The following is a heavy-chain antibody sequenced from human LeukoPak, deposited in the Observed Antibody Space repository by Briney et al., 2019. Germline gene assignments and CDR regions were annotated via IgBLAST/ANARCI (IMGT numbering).Heavy chain of an antibody. J-gene: IGHJ3*02. V-gene: IGHV1-69*13. CDR3: ASGVVPAAMAGHAFDI. CDR1: GYTFTSYG. CDR2: IIPIFGTA. Sequence: SVKVSCKASGYTFTSYGISWVRQAPGQGLEWMGGIIPIFGTANYAQKFQGRVTITADESTSTAYMELSSLRSEDTAVYYCASGVVPAAMAGHAFDIWGQGTMVTVSS. D-gene: IGHD2-2*01.